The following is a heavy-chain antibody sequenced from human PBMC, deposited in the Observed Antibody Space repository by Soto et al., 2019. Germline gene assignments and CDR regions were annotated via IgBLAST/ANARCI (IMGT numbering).Heavy chain of an antibody. J-gene: IGHJ4*02. D-gene: IGHD2-15*01. CDR3: ARKCCGSSTSYGGYFDY. CDR1: GFTFSLYT. V-gene: IGHV3-23*01. CDR2: ISDSGENT. Sequence: EVQLLESGGGLVQPGGFLRLSCAASGFTFSLYTMTWVRQAPGKGLEWVAGISDSGENTDYADSVKGRSTISRDNSKNTLYLQMSSMRAEDTAVYYCARKCCGSSTSYGGYFDYWGQGTLVAVSS.